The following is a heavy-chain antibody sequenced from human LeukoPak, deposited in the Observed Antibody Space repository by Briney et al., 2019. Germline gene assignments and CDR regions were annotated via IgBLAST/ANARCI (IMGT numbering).Heavy chain of an antibody. D-gene: IGHD3-10*01. CDR2: IYTSGST. CDR1: GGSISSYY. CDR3: ARETDSGEWLFAVNYYYYMDV. J-gene: IGHJ6*03. V-gene: IGHV4-4*07. Sequence: SETLSLTCTVSGGSISSYYWSWIRQPAGKGLEWIGRIYTSGSTNYNPSLKSRVTMSVDTSKNQFSLKLSSVTAADTAVYYCARETDSGEWLFAVNYYYYMDVWGKGTTVTISS.